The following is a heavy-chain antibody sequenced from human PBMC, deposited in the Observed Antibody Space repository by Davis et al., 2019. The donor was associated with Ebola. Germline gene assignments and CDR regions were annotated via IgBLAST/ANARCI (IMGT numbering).Heavy chain of an antibody. CDR3: ARLDTIFGVVDDY. CDR1: GFTFSNAW. J-gene: IGHJ4*02. V-gene: IGHV3-23*01. D-gene: IGHD3-3*01. CDR2: ISGSGYNT. Sequence: GGSLRLSCAASGFTFSNAWMNWVRQAPGKGLEWVSGISGSGYNTYYADSVKGRFTISRDNSKNTLYLQMNSLRAEDTAVYYCARLDTIFGVVDDYWGQGTLVTVSS.